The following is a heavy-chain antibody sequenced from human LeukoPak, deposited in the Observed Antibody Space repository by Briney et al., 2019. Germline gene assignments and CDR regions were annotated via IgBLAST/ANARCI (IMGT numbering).Heavy chain of an antibody. D-gene: IGHD2-2*01. CDR3: AKEKGGYCSSASCSNYMDV. CDR2: IYYSGST. CDR1: GYSISSGYY. Sequence: SETLSLTCTVSGYSISSGYYWSWIRQPPGKGLEWIGYIYYSGSTYYNPSLKSRVTISVDTSKNQFSLKLSSVTAADTAVYYCAKEKGGYCSSASCSNYMDVWGKGTTVTVSS. J-gene: IGHJ6*03. V-gene: IGHV4-30-4*08.